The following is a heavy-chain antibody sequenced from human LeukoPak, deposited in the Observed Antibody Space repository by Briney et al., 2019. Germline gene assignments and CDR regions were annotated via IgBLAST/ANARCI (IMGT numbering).Heavy chain of an antibody. CDR2: INSSGGST. V-gene: IGHV1-46*01. D-gene: IGHD3-22*01. Sequence: ASVKVSCKASGYTFTRFYIHWVRQAPGQGLEWMRIINSSGGSTNYAQRFQGRVTMTRDTSTSTVNMELSSLRSEDTAVYYCARDPYDASGDYVERYGMDVWGQGTTVTVSS. CDR3: ARDPYDASGDYVERYGMDV. J-gene: IGHJ6*02. CDR1: GYTFTRFY.